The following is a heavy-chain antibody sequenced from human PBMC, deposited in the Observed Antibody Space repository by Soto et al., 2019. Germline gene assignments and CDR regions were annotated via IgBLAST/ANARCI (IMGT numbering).Heavy chain of an antibody. CDR2: IIPIFGTA. CDR1: GGTFSSYA. V-gene: IGHV1-69*01. D-gene: IGHD3-9*01. Sequence: QVQLVQSGAEVKKPGSSVKVSCKASGGTFSSYAISWVRQAPGQGLEWMGGIIPIFGTANYALRFQGRVTITADESTSTAYMELSSLRSEDTAVYYCARGVLRYFDWSPAPYYYYGMDVWGQGTTVTVSS. CDR3: ARGVLRYFDWSPAPYYYYGMDV. J-gene: IGHJ6*02.